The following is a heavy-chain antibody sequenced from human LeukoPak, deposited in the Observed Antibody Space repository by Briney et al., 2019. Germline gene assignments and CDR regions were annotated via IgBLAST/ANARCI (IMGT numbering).Heavy chain of an antibody. J-gene: IGHJ3*02. D-gene: IGHD5-18*01. V-gene: IGHV3-53*01. CDR1: GFTVSSNY. CDR3: ARVKTAMVDDAFDI. Sequence: TGGSLRLSCAASGFTVSSNYMSWVRQAPGKGLEWVSVIYSGGSTYYADSVKGRFTISRDNSKNTLYLQTNSVRAQDTAVYYCARVKTAMVDDAFDIWGQGTMVTVSS. CDR2: IYSGGST.